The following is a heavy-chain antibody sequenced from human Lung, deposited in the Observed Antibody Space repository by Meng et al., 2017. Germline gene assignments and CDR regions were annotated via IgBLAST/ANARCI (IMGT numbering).Heavy chain of an antibody. CDR2: IYHGGDT. V-gene: IGHV4/OR15-8*02. CDR3: ASWIYSCGWQ. J-gene: IGHJ4*02. CDR1: GGSIRSIDW. Sequence: QLQVSGPGLVKPSGTLSLTCVVSGGSIRSIDWWSWVSQPPGKGLEWIGEIYHGGDTNYNPSLKSRVTIAIDRSKNQFSLKLSSVTAADTAVYYCASWIYSCGWQWGQGTLVTVSS. D-gene: IGHD6-19*01.